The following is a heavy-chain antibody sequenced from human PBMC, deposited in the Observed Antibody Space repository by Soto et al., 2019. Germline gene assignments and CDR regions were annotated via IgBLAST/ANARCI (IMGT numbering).Heavy chain of an antibody. D-gene: IGHD3-10*01. J-gene: IGHJ6*02. V-gene: IGHV4-59*01. Sequence: SETLSLTCSISGGSITNYYWSWIRQPPGKGLEWIGYIYYSGSTNYNPSLKSRVTISVDTSKNQFSLKLSSVTAADTAVYYCARDTMVRGVIMSYDYGMDVWGQGPTVTNSS. CDR1: GGSITNYY. CDR2: IYYSGST. CDR3: ARDTMVRGVIMSYDYGMDV.